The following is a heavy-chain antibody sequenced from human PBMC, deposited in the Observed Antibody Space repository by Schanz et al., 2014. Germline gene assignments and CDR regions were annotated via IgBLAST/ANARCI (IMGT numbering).Heavy chain of an antibody. D-gene: IGHD1-26*01. J-gene: IGHJ4*02. CDR3: ARGFLASGGKTFDC. V-gene: IGHV1-46*01. Sequence: QVQLVQSGAEVKKPGASVKLSCEASGYTFTSYFLHWVRQAPGQGPEWVGIIHPSGGSTNYAQPFLGRRTMTKDTSTNTVYMHLSSLTSADTAVYYCARGFLASGGKTFDCWGQGTLVTVSS. CDR2: IHPSGGST. CDR1: GYTFTSYF.